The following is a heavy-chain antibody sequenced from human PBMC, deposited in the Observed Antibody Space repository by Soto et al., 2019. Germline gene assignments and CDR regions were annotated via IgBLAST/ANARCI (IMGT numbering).Heavy chain of an antibody. Sequence: GTSISLGCRRNFIKQPPGKGLEWIGYIYHSGSTYYNPSLKSRVTISVDRSKNQFSLKLSSVTAADTAVYDCARGVTTVTTFDYWGQGTLVTVSS. CDR3: ARGVTTVTTFDY. V-gene: IGHV4-30-2*01. D-gene: IGHD4-17*01. J-gene: IGHJ4*02. CDR2: IYHSGST. CDR1: GTSISLGCR.